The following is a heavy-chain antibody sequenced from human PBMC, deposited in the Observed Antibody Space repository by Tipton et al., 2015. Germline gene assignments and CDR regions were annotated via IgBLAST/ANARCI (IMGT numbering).Heavy chain of an antibody. Sequence: QVQLVQSGAEVKKPGASVKVSCKASGYPFRSYGINWLRQAPGQGLEWMGWISPYNGNTNSSQKLQGRVTMTTDTSTSTAYMELRRLRSDDTAVYYCARAYCSDDSCLLVDVWGQGTTVTVSS. D-gene: IGHD2-15*01. CDR2: ISPYNGNT. J-gene: IGHJ6*02. V-gene: IGHV1-18*01. CDR3: ARAYCSDDSCLLVDV. CDR1: GYPFRSYG.